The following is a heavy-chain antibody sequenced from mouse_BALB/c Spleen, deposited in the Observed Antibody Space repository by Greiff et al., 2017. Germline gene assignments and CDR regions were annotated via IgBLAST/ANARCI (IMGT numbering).Heavy chain of an antibody. CDR1: GYTFTSYW. Sequence: QVQLQQPGAELVKPGTSVKLSCKASGYTFTSYWINWVKLRPGQGLEWIGDIYPGSGSTNYNEKFKSKATLTVDTSSSTAYMQLSSLASEDSALYYCASGFAYWGQGTLVTVSA. CDR3: ASGFAY. V-gene: IGHV1-55*01. J-gene: IGHJ3*01. CDR2: IYPGSGST.